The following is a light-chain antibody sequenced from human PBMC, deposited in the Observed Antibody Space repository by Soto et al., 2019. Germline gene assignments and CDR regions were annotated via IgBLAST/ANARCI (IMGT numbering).Light chain of an antibody. Sequence: AIRMTQSPSSLSASTGDRVTITCRASQGISSYLAWYQQKPGKAPKLLIYAASTLQSGVPSRFSGSGSGTDFTLTISCLQSEDFATYYCQQYFPTPLTFGGGTKVEIK. CDR1: QGISSY. CDR2: AAS. V-gene: IGKV1-8*01. J-gene: IGKJ4*01. CDR3: QQYFPTPLT.